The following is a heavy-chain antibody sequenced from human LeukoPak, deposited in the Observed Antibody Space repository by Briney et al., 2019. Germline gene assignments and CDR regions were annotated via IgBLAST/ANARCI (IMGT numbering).Heavy chain of an antibody. CDR1: GGSISSYY. V-gene: IGHV4-59*01. CDR3: ARGGPAHNYYDSSGSFDY. D-gene: IGHD3-22*01. CDR2: IYYSGST. Sequence: SETLSLTCTVSGGSISSYYWSWIRQPPGKGLEWIGYIYYSGSTNYNPSLKSRVTISVDTSKNQFSLKLSSVTAADTAVYYCARGGPAHNYYDSSGSFDYWGQGTLVTVSS. J-gene: IGHJ4*02.